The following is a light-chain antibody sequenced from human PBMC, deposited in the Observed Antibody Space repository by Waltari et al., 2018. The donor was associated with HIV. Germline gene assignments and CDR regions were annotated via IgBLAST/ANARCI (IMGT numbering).Light chain of an antibody. CDR2: KDT. CDR3: LSADTSVTWV. V-gene: IGLV3-25*03. CDR1: ALPTQY. J-gene: IGLJ3*02. Sequence: SYELTQPPSVSVSPGQTARITCSGDALPTQYAYWYQQKPGQAPVLVIYKDTERPSGIPERFSGSSSGTTVTLTISGVQAEDDADYYCLSADTSVTWVFGGGTKLTVL.